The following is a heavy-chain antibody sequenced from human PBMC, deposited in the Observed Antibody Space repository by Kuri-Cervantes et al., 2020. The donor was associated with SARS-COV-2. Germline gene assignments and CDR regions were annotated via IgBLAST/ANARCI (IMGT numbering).Heavy chain of an antibody. Sequence: GESLKISCAASGFTFSSYGMHWVRQAPGKGLEWVAVISYDGSNKYYADSVKGRFTISRDNSKNTLYLQMNSLRAEDTAVYYCAKCGELLTSSYYYYGMDVWGQGTTVTVSS. CDR2: ISYDGSNK. CDR1: GFTFSSYG. CDR3: AKCGELLTSSYYYYGMDV. J-gene: IGHJ6*02. V-gene: IGHV3-30*18. D-gene: IGHD1-26*01.